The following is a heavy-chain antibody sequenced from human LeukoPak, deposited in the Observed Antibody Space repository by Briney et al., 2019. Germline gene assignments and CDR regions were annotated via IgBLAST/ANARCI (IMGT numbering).Heavy chain of an antibody. CDR2: LNPNNGAA. Sequence: ASVKVSCKASGYTFTSYGISWVRQAPGQGLEWVGRLNPNNGAANYARKFQGRVDMTRDMSIKTAYMELTRLKFDDTAVYYCARDWAYGSGSPYNWFDPWGQGTLVTVSS. D-gene: IGHD3-10*01. CDR3: ARDWAYGSGSPYNWFDP. J-gene: IGHJ5*02. V-gene: IGHV1-2*06. CDR1: GYTFTSYG.